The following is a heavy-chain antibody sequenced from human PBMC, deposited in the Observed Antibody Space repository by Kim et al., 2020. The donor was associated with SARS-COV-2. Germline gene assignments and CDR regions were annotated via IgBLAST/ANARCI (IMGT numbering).Heavy chain of an antibody. V-gene: IGHV3-30*18. CDR2: ISHDGGKK. D-gene: IGHD1-1*01. CDR3: AKDVLSWNDPADYYYYAIAV. CDR1: GFTLSYYG. Sequence: GGSLRLSCVASGFTLSYYGMHWVRQAPGKGLEWVAVISHDGGKKYYADSVKGRFTISRDNSKNTLSLQMNSLRAEDTAVYFCAKDVLSWNDPADYYYYAIAVGGQGTSASVSS. J-gene: IGHJ6*02.